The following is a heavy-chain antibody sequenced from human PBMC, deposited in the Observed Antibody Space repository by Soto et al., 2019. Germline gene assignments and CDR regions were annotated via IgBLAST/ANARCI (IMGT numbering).Heavy chain of an antibody. CDR3: ARTAPMDAGDKYYYDF. Sequence: QVQLVQSGAEVKKTGSSVKVSCKTSGGTFSTFGISWVRQAPGQGLEWMGGIIPFFGTAEYSQKFEDRITITADESTNTVYRDLRSVTSEDTAIYYCARTAPMDAGDKYYYDFWGQGALVTVSS. D-gene: IGHD3-16*01. CDR1: GGTFSTFG. J-gene: IGHJ4*02. CDR2: IIPFFGTA. V-gene: IGHV1-69*01.